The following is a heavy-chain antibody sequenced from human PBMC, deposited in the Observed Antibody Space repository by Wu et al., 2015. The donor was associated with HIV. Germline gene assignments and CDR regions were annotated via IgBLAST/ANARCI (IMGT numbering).Heavy chain of an antibody. Sequence: QVQLVQSGAEVKKPGASMKLSCKVYGYTFTVHYIHWMRQAPGQGLEWMGLIKPNSGGTNYAQKFQGRVTITTDESTSTAYMELSSLRSEDTAVYYCAREHGGGRDPRVVPTPWGQGTLVTVSS. D-gene: IGHD2-15*01. CDR3: AREHGGGRDPRVVPTP. J-gene: IGHJ5*02. CDR1: GYTFTVHY. V-gene: IGHV1-2*02. CDR2: IKPNSGGT.